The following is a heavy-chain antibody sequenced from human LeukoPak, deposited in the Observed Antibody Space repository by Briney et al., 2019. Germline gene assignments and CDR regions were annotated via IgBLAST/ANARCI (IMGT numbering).Heavy chain of an antibody. CDR2: ISAYNGNT. CDR1: GYTFTSYG. J-gene: IGHJ4*02. CDR3: AFRGVIPNYFDY. D-gene: IGHD3-10*01. V-gene: IGHV1-18*01. Sequence: ASVKVSCKASGYTFTSYGISWVRQAPGQGLEWMGWISAYNGNTNYAQKLQGRVALTADTLTRTGYMEMTGLRSDDTALYYCAFRGVIPNYFDYWGQGSLVTVSS.